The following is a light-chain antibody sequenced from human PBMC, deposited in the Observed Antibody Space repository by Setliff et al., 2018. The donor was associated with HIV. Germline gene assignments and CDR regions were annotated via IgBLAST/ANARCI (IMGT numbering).Light chain of an antibody. J-gene: IGKJ4*01. V-gene: IGKV1-39*01. Sequence: IQMTQSPSSLSASVGDRVIITCRTSQNIDTYLNWYHQKLGKAPNLLIYAASTLHGGVPLRFSGSGSGTHFTLTISSLQPEDFGSYYCQQSYGTSLTFGEGTRWISN. CDR3: QQSYGTSLT. CDR1: QNIDTY. CDR2: AAS.